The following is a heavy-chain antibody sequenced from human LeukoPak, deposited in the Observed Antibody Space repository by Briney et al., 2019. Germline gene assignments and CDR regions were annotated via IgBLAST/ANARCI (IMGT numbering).Heavy chain of an antibody. Sequence: PGGTLRLSCAASGFTFSTYGMTWVRQAPGKGLEWVSAISGNGVSTYYADSVKGRFTISRDNAKNTLYLQMNSLRAEDTAVYYCARDVQHTYFDSWGQGTLVTVSS. CDR1: GFTFSTYG. V-gene: IGHV3-23*01. CDR3: ARDVQHTYFDS. CDR2: ISGNGVST. J-gene: IGHJ4*02. D-gene: IGHD5-18*01.